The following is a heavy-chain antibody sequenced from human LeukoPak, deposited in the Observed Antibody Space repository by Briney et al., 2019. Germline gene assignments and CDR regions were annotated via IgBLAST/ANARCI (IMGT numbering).Heavy chain of an antibody. Sequence: GASVKVSCKASGYTFTSYDINWVRQATGQGLEWMGWMNPNSGNTGYAQKLQGRVTMTTDTSTSTAYMELRSLRSDDTAVYYCARLGLPFYGSGSYYLDYWGQGTLVTVSS. D-gene: IGHD3-10*01. CDR3: ARLGLPFYGSGSYYLDY. V-gene: IGHV1-8*01. CDR1: GYTFTSYD. CDR2: MNPNSGNT. J-gene: IGHJ4*02.